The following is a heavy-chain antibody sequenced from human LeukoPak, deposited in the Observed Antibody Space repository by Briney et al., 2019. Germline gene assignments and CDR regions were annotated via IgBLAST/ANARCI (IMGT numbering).Heavy chain of an antibody. Sequence: APVRVSCRASGYTFSGYAIHWVRQAPGQRFEWMGWINAGNGHTKYSQNFQGRVTITRDSSANLVYMDLSGLTSEDTAVYYCARGIWSATRVDYYLDNWGQGTLVTVSS. CDR2: INAGNGHT. J-gene: IGHJ4*02. D-gene: IGHD5-24*01. CDR3: ARGIWSATRVDYYLDN. V-gene: IGHV1-3*01. CDR1: GYTFSGYA.